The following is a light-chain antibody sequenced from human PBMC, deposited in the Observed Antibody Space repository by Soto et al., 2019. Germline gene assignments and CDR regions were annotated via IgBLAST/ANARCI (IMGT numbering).Light chain of an antibody. CDR1: QDAGSW. J-gene: IGKJ4*01. V-gene: IGKV1-12*01. Sequence: DIQMTQAPPYVSASVGDRVTISCRASQDAGSWLSWFHQKPGGAPNLLIFHTSRKKSGVPPRFAGRVSGTEFTLTISRLQHEDFETYYCQHADGLRALTFGGGTAVEI. CDR3: QHADGLRALT. CDR2: HTS.